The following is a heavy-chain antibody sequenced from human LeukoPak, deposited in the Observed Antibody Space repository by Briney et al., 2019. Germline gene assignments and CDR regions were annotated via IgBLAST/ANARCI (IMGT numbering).Heavy chain of an antibody. D-gene: IGHD2-2*01. CDR2: ISSSSSYI. J-gene: IGHJ6*03. CDR1: GFTFSSYS. Sequence: GGSLRLSCAASGFTFSSYSMNWVRQAPGKGLEWVSSISSSSSYIYYADSVKGRFTISRDNAKNSLYLLMNSLRAEDTAVYYCARDSIGYCSSTSCYGDGYYYYYYMDVWGKGTTVTVSS. CDR3: ARDSIGYCSSTSCYGDGYYYYYYMDV. V-gene: IGHV3-21*01.